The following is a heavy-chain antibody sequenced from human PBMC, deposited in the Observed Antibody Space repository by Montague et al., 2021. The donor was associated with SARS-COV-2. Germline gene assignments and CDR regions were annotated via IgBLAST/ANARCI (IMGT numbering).Heavy chain of an antibody. J-gene: IGHJ3*02. CDR2: LYSVGST. V-gene: IGHV4-59*02. D-gene: IGHD1-14*01. Sequence: SETLSLTCTVSGASVRSRNSGWLRQSPGTRLEWICYLYSVGSTDYNPSLKSRATISGDTSKNQFSLKVRSVTAADTAVYYCARETMTADAFDIWGQGTMVTVSS. CDR3: ARETMTADAFDI. CDR1: GASVRSRN.